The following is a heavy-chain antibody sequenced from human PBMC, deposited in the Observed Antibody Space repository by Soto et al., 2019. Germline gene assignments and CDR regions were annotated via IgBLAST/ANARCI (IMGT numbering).Heavy chain of an antibody. Sequence: GGSLRLSCAASGFTFSSYGMHWVRQAPGKGLEWVAVISYDGSNKYYADSVKGRFTISRDNSKNTLYLQMNSLRAEDTAVYYCAKGKYCSGGSCYSEFKGYFDYWGQGTLVTVPQ. CDR3: AKGKYCSGGSCYSEFKGYFDY. CDR2: ISYDGSNK. CDR1: GFTFSSYG. V-gene: IGHV3-30*18. J-gene: IGHJ4*02. D-gene: IGHD2-15*01.